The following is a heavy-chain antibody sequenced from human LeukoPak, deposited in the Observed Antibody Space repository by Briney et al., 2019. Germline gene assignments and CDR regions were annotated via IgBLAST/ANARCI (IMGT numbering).Heavy chain of an antibody. D-gene: IGHD6-13*01. CDR2: IWYDGSNK. CDR3: ARGGSSWYSHWFDP. CDR1: GFTFNSYG. J-gene: IGHJ5*02. V-gene: IGHV3-33*08. Sequence: GGSLRLSCAASGFTFNSYGMHWVRQAPGKGLEWVAVIWYDGSNKYYADSVKGRFTISRDNSKNTLYLQMNSLRAEDTAVYYCARGGSSWYSHWFDPWGQGTLVTVSS.